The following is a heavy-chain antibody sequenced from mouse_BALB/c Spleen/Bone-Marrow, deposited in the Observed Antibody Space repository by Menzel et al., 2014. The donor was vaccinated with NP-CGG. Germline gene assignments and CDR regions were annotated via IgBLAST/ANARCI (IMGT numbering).Heavy chain of an antibody. CDR3: ARDINDNYNWYFDV. CDR2: IRNKANGYTT. J-gene: IGHJ1*01. D-gene: IGHD2-1*01. CDR1: GFTFTDYY. V-gene: IGHV7-3*02. Sequence: EVMLVESGGGLVQPGGSLRLSCATSGFTFTDYYMSWVRQPPGKALEWLGSIRNKANGYTTEYSASVKGRFTISRDNSQSILYLQMNTLRAEDSATYFCARDINDNYNWYFDVWGAGTTVTVSS.